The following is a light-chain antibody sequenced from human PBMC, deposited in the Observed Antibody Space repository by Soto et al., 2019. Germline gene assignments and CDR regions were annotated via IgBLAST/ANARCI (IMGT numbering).Light chain of an antibody. J-gene: IGKJ5*01. CDR2: GAS. Sequence: EIVLTQSPATLSLSPGERATLSCRASQSVSSSYLAWYQQRPGQAPRLLISGASTRATGIAARFSGSGSGTEFTLTISSLQSEDSALYYCQQYSNWPTFGQGTRLEIK. CDR1: QSVSSSY. CDR3: QQYSNWPT. V-gene: IGKV3-15*01.